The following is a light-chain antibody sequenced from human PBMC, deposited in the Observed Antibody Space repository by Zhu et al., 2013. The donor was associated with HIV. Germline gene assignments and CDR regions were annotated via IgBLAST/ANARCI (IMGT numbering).Light chain of an antibody. CDR2: GAS. Sequence: EIVLTQSPATLSLSLGERATLSCRASQSVSSYLAWFQQKPGQAPRLLIYGASNRATGIPARFSGSGSGTDFTLTISSLQSEDFAVYYCQQNNNWPLTFGGGTKVETK. V-gene: IGKV3-11*01. CDR1: QSVSSY. CDR3: QQNNNWPLT. J-gene: IGKJ4*01.